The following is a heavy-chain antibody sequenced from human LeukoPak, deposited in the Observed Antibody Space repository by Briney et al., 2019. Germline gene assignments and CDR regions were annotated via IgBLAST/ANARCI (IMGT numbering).Heavy chain of an antibody. J-gene: IGHJ6*02. V-gene: IGHV3-30*18. CDR2: ISYDGSNK. CDR3: AKGVAGTPYYYYGMDV. D-gene: IGHD6-19*01. Sequence: GSLRLSCAASGFTFSSYGMHWVRQAPGKGREWVAVISYDGSNKYYADSVKGRFTISRDNSKNTLYLQMNSLRAEDTAVYYCAKGVAGTPYYYYGMDVWGQGTTVTVSS. CDR1: GFTFSSYG.